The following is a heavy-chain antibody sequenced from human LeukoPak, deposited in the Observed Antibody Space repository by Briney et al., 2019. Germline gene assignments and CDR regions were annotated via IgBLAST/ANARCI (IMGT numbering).Heavy chain of an antibody. Sequence: GGSLRLSCAASGFTFSSYWMHWVRQAPGKGLVWVSRINSDGSSTNYADSVKGRFTISRDNSKNTLYLQMNSLRDEDTAVYYCARDYYDTSGYYPWNYWGQGTLVTVSS. D-gene: IGHD3-22*01. V-gene: IGHV3-74*01. CDR1: GFTFSSYW. J-gene: IGHJ4*02. CDR2: INSDGSST. CDR3: ARDYYDTSGYYPWNY.